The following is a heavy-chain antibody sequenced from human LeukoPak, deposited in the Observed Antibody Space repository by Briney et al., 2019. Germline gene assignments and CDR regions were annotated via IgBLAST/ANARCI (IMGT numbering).Heavy chain of an antibody. CDR1: GFTFSSYS. J-gene: IGHJ4*02. Sequence: PGGSLRLSCAASGFTFSSYSMNWVRQAPGKGLEWVSSISSSSSYIYYADSVKGRFTISRDNAKNSLYPQMNSLRAEDTAVYYCARDFRSGGGVRGQGTLVTVSS. V-gene: IGHV3-21*01. D-gene: IGHD5-12*01. CDR2: ISSSSSYI. CDR3: ARDFRSGGGV.